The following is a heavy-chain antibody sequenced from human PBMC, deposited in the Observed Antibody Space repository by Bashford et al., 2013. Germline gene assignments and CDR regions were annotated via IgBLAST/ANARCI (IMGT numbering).Heavy chain of an antibody. CDR3: AREWSYFGSGTYYYYGVDV. D-gene: IGHD3-10*01. Sequence: VRQAPGKGLEWVSYISSSSSTIYYADSVKGRFTISRDNAKNSLYLQMNSLRAEDTAVYYCAREWSYFGSGTYYYYGVDVWGQGTTVTVSS. CDR2: ISSSSSTI. V-gene: IGHV3-48*04. J-gene: IGHJ6*02.